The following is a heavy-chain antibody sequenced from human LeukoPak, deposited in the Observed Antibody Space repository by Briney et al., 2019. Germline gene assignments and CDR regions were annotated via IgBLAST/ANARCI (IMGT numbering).Heavy chain of an antibody. V-gene: IGHV4-34*01. CDR3: ARGNMWDYRRYYYYMDV. CDR1: GGSFSRYY. CDR2: INHRGST. D-gene: IGHD4-11*01. Sequence: PSETLSLTCAVNGGSFSRYYWSWLRQPPGKGLEWIGEINHRGSTNYNPSLKSRVTISVDTSKNQFSLKLNSVTAADTAIYYCARGNMWDYRRYYYYMDVWGKGTTVTVSS. J-gene: IGHJ6*03.